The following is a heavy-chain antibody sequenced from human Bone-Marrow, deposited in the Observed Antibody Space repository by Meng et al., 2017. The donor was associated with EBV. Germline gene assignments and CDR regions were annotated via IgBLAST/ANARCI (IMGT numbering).Heavy chain of an antibody. V-gene: IGHV1-2*06. J-gene: IGHJ5*02. CDR3: ARERGSRYYWLDP. CDR2: INPKSGAT. D-gene: IGHD2-15*01. CDR1: GYTFTDYF. Sequence: EQLVQSGAEGRKPGASVKVSCKASGYTFTDYFMYWVRLAPGQGPEWMGRINPKSGATNYAQKFQGRVTMTRDTSIDTVYMELTSLRSDDTAVYYCARERGSRYYWLDPWGQGTLVTVSS.